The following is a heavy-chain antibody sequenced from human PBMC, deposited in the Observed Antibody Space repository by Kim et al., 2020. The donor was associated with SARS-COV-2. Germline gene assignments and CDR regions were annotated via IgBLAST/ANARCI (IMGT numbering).Heavy chain of an antibody. Sequence: VKGRFTISRDNSKNTLYLQMNSLRAEDTAVYYCANPVPAAHFWYFFGMDVWGQGTTVTVSS. CDR3: ANPVPAAHFWYFFGMDV. J-gene: IGHJ6*02. D-gene: IGHD2-2*01. V-gene: IGHV3-23*01.